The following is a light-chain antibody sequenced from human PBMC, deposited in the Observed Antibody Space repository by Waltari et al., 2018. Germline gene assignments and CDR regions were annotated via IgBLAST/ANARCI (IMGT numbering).Light chain of an antibody. V-gene: IGLV1-51*02. CDR1: TSTIGNNY. Sequence: QSVLTQPPSVSAAPGQKVTISCPGSTSTIGNNYVSWYPQFPGAAPKVLIYGNDNRATGIPDRFSGSKSGTSATLDITGLQTGDEADYYCGTWDNTLSAVFGGGTKVTVL. J-gene: IGLJ2*01. CDR2: GND. CDR3: GTWDNTLSAV.